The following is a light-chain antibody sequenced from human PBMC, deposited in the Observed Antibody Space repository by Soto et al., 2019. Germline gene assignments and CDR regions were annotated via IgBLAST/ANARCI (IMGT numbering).Light chain of an antibody. CDR2: KAS. CDR1: QTISSW. J-gene: IGKJ1*01. Sequence: DIELTQSPSTLSGSVGARVTITCRASQTISSWLAWYQQKPGKAPKLLIYKASTLKSGVPSRFSGSGSGTEFTLTIISLQPDDFATYYCQHYNSYSEAFGQGTKVDI. V-gene: IGKV1-5*03. CDR3: QHYNSYSEA.